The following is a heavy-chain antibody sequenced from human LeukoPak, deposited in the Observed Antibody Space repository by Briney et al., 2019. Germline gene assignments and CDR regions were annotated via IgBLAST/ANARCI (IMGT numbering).Heavy chain of an antibody. J-gene: IGHJ4*02. CDR1: GFTFNSYE. CDR3: ARDAYSSGWADY. Sequence: GGSLRLSCAASGFTFNSYEMNWVRQAPGKGLEWVSYISSSGSTIYYADSVKGRFTISRDNSKNTLYLQMNSLRAEDTAVYYCARDAYSSGWADYWGQGTLVTVSS. D-gene: IGHD6-19*01. CDR2: ISSSGSTI. V-gene: IGHV3-48*03.